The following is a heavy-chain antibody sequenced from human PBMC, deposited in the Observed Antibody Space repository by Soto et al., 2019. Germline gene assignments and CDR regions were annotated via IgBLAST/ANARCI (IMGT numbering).Heavy chain of an antibody. D-gene: IGHD4-4*01. CDR3: ANPTDLDY. J-gene: IGHJ4*02. V-gene: IGHV3-7*01. CDR1: GFIFSNNW. Sequence: PGGSLSLSCAASGFIFSNNWMSWVRQAPGKGLEWVASIKPDGNDKYYVDSVKGRFTISRDNAKKSLYLQMNSLRAEDTTVYYCANPTDLDYWGQGTLVTVSS. CDR2: IKPDGNDK.